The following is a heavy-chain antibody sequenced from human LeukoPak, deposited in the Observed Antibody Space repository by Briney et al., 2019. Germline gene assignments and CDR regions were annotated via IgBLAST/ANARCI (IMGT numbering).Heavy chain of an antibody. CDR1: GYSISSGYY. V-gene: IGHV3-72*01. CDR2: SRSKTNRYTT. D-gene: IGHD6-19*01. Sequence: LSLTCTVSGYSISSGYYWGWIRQPPGKGLEWVGRSRSKTNRYTTQYAASVKGRFTISRDDSKNSLYLQMNSLKTEDTAVYYCARGDSSGWGLDYWGLGTLVTVSS. J-gene: IGHJ4*02. CDR3: ARGDSSGWGLDY.